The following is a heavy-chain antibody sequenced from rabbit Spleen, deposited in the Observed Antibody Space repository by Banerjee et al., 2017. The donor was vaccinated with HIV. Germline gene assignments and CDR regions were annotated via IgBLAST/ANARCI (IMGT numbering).Heavy chain of an antibody. V-gene: IGHV1S45*01. D-gene: IGHD1-1*01. Sequence: QEQLEESGGDLVKPEGSLTLTCTASGFSFSSSYWICWVRQAPGKGLEWIACIYAGSSGSTYYASWAKGRFTISKTSSTTVTLQMTSLTAADTATYFCARDTGSGHYIDAYFDLWGQGTLVTVS. J-gene: IGHJ4*01. CDR2: IYAGSSGST. CDR1: GFSFSSSYW. CDR3: ARDTGSGHYIDAYFDL.